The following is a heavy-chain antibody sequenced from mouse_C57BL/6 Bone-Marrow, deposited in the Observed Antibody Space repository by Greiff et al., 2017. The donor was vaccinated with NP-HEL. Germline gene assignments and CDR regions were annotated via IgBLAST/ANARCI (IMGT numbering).Heavy chain of an antibody. V-gene: IGHV1-63*01. CDR2: IYPGGGYT. J-gene: IGHJ2*01. D-gene: IGHD2-2*01. Sequence: QVQLQQSGAELVRPGTSVKMSCKASGYTFTNYWIGWAKQRPGHGLEWIGDIYPGGGYTNYNEKFKGKATLTADKSSSTAYMQFSSLTSEDSAIYYCARWGYDVFDYWGQGTTLTVSS. CDR1: GYTFTNYW. CDR3: ARWGYDVFDY.